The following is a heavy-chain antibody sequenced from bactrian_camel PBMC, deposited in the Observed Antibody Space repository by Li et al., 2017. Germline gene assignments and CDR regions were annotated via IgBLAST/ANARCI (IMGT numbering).Heavy chain of an antibody. D-gene: IGHD2*01. V-gene: IGHV3S31*01. CDR3: AAGGPYCYTKLSVRDFTY. CDR1: AYTSRRYC. J-gene: IGHJ6*01. Sequence: DVQLVESGGGSVQAGGSLRLSCAGSAYTSRRYCTAWFRRAPGKEREGVAAIDTGDGSTYYLNSVEGRFTISQDNAKNTVYLQMNSLKPEDTAMYYCAAGGPYCYTKLSVRDFTYWGQGTQVTVS. CDR2: IDTGDGST.